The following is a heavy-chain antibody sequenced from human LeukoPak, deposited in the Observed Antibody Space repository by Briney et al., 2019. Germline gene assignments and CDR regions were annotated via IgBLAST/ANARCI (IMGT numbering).Heavy chain of an antibody. CDR2: IHTSGST. D-gene: IGHD3-16*01. Sequence: SETLSLTCTVSGGSISGVYWTWIRQPPRKGLEWVGYIHTSGSTSFNASLRSRLTFSIDTSKNQVPLRLSSVTATDTAVYYCARRRGGWGEGEFDYWGQGTPVTVST. J-gene: IGHJ4*02. V-gene: IGHV4-4*09. CDR3: ARRRGGWGEGEFDY. CDR1: GGSISGVY.